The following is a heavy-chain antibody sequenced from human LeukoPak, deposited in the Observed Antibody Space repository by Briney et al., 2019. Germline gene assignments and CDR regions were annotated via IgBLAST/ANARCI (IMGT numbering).Heavy chain of an antibody. V-gene: IGHV4-59*08. CDR3: ARGSTVADDY. D-gene: IGHD4-23*01. CDR2: IYYSGST. CDR1: GFTFSDYY. J-gene: IGHJ4*02. Sequence: LRLSCAASGFTFSDYYMSWIRQPPGKGLEWIGYIYYSGSTNYNPSLKSRVTISIDVSKNQFSLKLTSVTAADTAMYYCARGSTVADDYWGQGSLVTVSS.